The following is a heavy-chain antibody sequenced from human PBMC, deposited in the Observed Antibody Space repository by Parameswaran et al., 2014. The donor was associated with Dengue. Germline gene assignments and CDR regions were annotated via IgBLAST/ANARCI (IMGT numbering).Heavy chain of an antibody. CDR1: GFSLSTSGVG. J-gene: IGHJ3*02. Sequence: LPGSGPTLVKPTQTLTLTCTFSGFSLSTSGVGVGWIRQPPGKALEWLALIYWDDDKRYSPSLKSRLTITKDTSKNQVVLTKTNMDPVDTATYYCAHRPQVPIAGGAFDIWGQGTMVPSPQ. V-gene: IGHV2-5*02. CDR3: AHRPQVPIAGGAFDI. CDR2: IYWDDDK. D-gene: IGHD6-13*01.